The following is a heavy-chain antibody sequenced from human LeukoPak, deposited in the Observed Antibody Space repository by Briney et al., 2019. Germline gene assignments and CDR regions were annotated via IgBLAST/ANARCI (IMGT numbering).Heavy chain of an antibody. CDR3: ARHDPPRSSLDY. CDR1: GGSMTSYY. Sequence: SETLSLTCTVSGGSMTSYYWSWIRQPPGQGLEWIGYIYYSGTTISNPSLKSRVSISVDTSKNQFSLNLSSVTAADTAVYYCARHDPPRSSLDYWGQGTLVTVFS. J-gene: IGHJ4*02. CDR2: IYYSGTT. V-gene: IGHV4-59*01. D-gene: IGHD6-13*01.